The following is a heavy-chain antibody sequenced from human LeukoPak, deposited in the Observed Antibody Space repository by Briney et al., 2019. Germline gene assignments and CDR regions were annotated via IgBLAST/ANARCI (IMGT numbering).Heavy chain of an antibody. V-gene: IGHV4-31*03. CDR2: IYYSGTT. CDR3: ARDLGYCSSTSCPFDY. CDR1: GGSISSNSYY. J-gene: IGHJ4*02. D-gene: IGHD2-2*01. Sequence: PSETLSLTCTVSGGSISSNSYYCTWVRLHPGKGLEWIGSIYYSGTTYYNPSLKSRVTISLDTSKNQFSLKLTSVTAADTAVYYCARDLGYCSSTSCPFDYWGQGTLVTVSS.